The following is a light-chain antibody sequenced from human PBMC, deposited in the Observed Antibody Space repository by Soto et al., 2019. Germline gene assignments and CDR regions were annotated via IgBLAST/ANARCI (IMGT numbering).Light chain of an antibody. J-gene: IGKJ1*01. CDR2: DAS. Sequence: DIQMTQSPSTLSASVGDIVTITCRASQSMNDWLSWFQQKPGKAPKVLIYDASSLQRGVPSRLIGSGSGTEFTLTIDGLQPDDVATYYGLRYNSFSQTCGQGTKVEL. CDR3: LRYNSFSQT. V-gene: IGKV1-5*01. CDR1: QSMNDW.